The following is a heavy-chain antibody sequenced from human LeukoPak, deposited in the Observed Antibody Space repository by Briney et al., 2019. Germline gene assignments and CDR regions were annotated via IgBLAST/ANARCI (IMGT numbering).Heavy chain of an antibody. CDR3: AKDRGYYDSSLWFDP. J-gene: IGHJ5*02. V-gene: IGHV3-23*01. D-gene: IGHD3-22*01. CDR2: ISGSGGST. CDR1: GFTFSSYG. Sequence: PGGTLRLSCAASGFTFSSYGMSWVRQAPGKGLEWVSAISGSGGSTYYADSVKGRFTISRDNSKNTLYLQMNSLRAEDTAVYYCAKDRGYYDSSLWFDPWGQGTLVTVSS.